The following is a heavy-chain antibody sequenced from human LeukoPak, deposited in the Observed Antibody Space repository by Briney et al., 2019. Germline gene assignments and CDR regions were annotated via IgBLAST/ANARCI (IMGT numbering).Heavy chain of an antibody. CDR1: GYTFTTYD. CDR2: TNPNSGNT. Sequence: ASVKVSCKASGYTFTTYDINWVRRATGQGLEWMGWTNPNSGNTGYTQKFQGRVTMTRNTSMSTAYMELSSLRSEDTAVYYCARGRGSGHKENWFDPCGQGTLVTVSS. D-gene: IGHD6-19*01. CDR3: ARGRGSGHKENWFDP. V-gene: IGHV1-8*01. J-gene: IGHJ5*02.